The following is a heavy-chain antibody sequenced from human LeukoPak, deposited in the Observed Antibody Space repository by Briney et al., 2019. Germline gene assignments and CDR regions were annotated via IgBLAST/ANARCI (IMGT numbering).Heavy chain of an antibody. V-gene: IGHV4-30-4*01. Sequence: SQTLSLTCNVSGGSISSGDKYWSWIRQPPGKGLEWIGYIYYIGSTYYNPSFKSRLTISVDTSENQFSLHLTSVTAADTAVYFCARVTRWAGLDFWGQGTLVTVSS. CDR1: GGSISSGDKY. J-gene: IGHJ4*02. D-gene: IGHD2-21*02. CDR2: IYYIGST. CDR3: ARVTRWAGLDF.